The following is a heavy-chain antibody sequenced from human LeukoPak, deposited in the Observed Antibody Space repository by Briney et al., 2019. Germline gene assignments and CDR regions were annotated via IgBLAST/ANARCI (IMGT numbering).Heavy chain of an antibody. CDR2: FDPEDGET. D-gene: IGHD2-2*02. V-gene: IGHV1-24*01. Sequence: ASVKVSCKVSGYTLTELSMHWVRQAPGKGLEWMGGFDPEDGETIYAQKFQGRGTMTEDTSTDTAYMELSSLRSEDTAVYYCATDRFVVVPVAIPGGGLDWGQGTLVTVSS. J-gene: IGHJ4*02. CDR1: GYTLTELS. CDR3: ATDRFVVVPVAIPGGGLD.